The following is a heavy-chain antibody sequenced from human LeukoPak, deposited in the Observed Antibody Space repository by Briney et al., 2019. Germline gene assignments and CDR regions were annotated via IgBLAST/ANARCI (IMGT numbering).Heavy chain of an antibody. J-gene: IGHJ4*02. CDR3: ARGAEPNYYDSSGYYSD. Sequence: ASVKVSCKASGYTFTSYGISWVRQAPGQGLEWMGWISAYNGNTNYARKLQGRVTMTTDTSTSTAYMELRSLRSDDTAVYYCARGAEPNYYDSSGYYSDWGQGTLVTVSS. CDR2: ISAYNGNT. CDR1: GYTFTSYG. D-gene: IGHD3-22*01. V-gene: IGHV1-18*01.